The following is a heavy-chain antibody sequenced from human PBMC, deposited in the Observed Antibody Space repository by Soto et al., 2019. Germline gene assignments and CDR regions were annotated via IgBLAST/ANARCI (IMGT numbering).Heavy chain of an antibody. CDR2: IWYDGTIQ. Sequence: QVPLVESGGGVVQPGRSLRLSCVASEFTFSNYVMHWVRQAPGKGLEWVALIWYDGTIQNYGDSVKGRFTISRDNSKTTRFLQMNGLRAEDTAVYYCARELGDGDSFDMWGQGTVVTVSS. V-gene: IGHV3-33*01. D-gene: IGHD4-17*01. J-gene: IGHJ3*02. CDR1: EFTFSNYV. CDR3: ARELGDGDSFDM.